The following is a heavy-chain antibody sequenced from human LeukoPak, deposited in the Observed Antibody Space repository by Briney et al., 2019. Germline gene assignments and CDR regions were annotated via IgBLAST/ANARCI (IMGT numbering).Heavy chain of an antibody. J-gene: IGHJ4*02. Sequence: PGGSLRLSCAASGFTFSSYEMNWVRQAPGKGLEWVSYISSSGSTIYYADSVEGRFTISRDNAKNSLYLQMNSLRAEDTAVYYCARARGLYYFDYWGQGTLVTVSS. CDR3: ARARGLYYFDY. D-gene: IGHD3/OR15-3a*01. CDR2: ISSSGSTI. V-gene: IGHV3-48*03. CDR1: GFTFSSYE.